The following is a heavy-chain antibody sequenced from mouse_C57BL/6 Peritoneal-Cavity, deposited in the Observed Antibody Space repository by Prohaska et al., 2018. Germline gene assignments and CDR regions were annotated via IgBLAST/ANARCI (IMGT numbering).Heavy chain of an antibody. J-gene: IGHJ4*01. V-gene: IGHV1-18*01. CDR2: INPNNGGT. D-gene: IGHD1-1*01. Sequence: TDYNMYWVKQSHGNCLEWIADINPNNGGTIYNQKFKGKATLTVDKSSSTAYMELRSLTSEDTAVYYCARGHYGSSYSVFSYAMDYWGQGSAVTVSS. CDR1: TDYN. CDR3: ARGHYGSSYSVFSYAMDY.